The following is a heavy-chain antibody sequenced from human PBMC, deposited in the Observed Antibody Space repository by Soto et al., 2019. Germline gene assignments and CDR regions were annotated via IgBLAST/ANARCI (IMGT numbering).Heavy chain of an antibody. J-gene: IGHJ6*02. Sequence: GGSLRLSCAASGFTFSDAWMSWVRQAPGKGLEWIGRIKSKIDGGTTDYAAPVKGRFTISRDDSKNTLFLQMNSLKTEDTAVYSCTTASANNLKTFHSSYYVMDVWGQGTTVTVSS. CDR1: GFTFSDAW. V-gene: IGHV3-15*01. CDR2: IKSKIDGGTT. CDR3: TTASANNLKTFHSSYYVMDV. D-gene: IGHD1-20*01.